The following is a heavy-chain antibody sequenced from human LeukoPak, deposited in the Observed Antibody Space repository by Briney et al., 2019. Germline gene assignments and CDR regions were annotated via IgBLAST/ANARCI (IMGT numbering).Heavy chain of an antibody. CDR2: IYYSGST. J-gene: IGHJ4*02. Sequence: SETLSLTCTLSGGSISPYYWSWIRQPPGKGLEWIGYIYYSGSTKYNPSLNSRVTISLDTSKNQFSLKLKSVTAADTAIYYCARGITFCDYWGQGTLVTVTS. D-gene: IGHD1-14*01. V-gene: IGHV4-59*01. CDR1: GGSISPYY. CDR3: ARGITFCDY.